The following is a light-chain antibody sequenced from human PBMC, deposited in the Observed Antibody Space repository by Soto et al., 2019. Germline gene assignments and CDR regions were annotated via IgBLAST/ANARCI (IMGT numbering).Light chain of an antibody. CDR3: CSYAGSYTWV. CDR2: DVS. J-gene: IGLJ1*01. V-gene: IGLV2-11*01. Sequence: QSALTQPRSVSGSPGQSVTISCTGTSSDVGGYNFVSWYQQHPGKAPKLMIYDVSKRPSGVPGRLSGSKSGNTAPLTLSWVPAEEEADYYCCSYAGSYTWVFGTGTKLTVL. CDR1: SSDVGGYNF.